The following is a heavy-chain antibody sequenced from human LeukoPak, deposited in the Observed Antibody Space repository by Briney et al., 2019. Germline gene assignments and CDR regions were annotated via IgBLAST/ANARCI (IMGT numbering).Heavy chain of an antibody. CDR2: IRSKAYGETT. J-gene: IGHJ4*02. D-gene: IGHD6-13*01. CDR3: STDWGYSNSGVFDF. Sequence: PGGSLRLSCAASGFTVSSNYMSWVRQAPGRGLEWVGFIRSKAYGETTEYAASVKGRFAISRDDSKSIAYLRMNSLTADDTAMYYCSTDWGYSNSGVFDFWGQGTLVTVSS. V-gene: IGHV3-71*01. CDR1: GFTVSSNY.